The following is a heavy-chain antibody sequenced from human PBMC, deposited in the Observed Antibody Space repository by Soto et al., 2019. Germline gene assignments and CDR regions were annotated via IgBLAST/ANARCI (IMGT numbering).Heavy chain of an antibody. CDR2: IYPGGSET. Sequence: PGESLKISCKGSGYSFSSYGIGWVRQMPGKGLEWMGIIYPGGSETRYSPSFQGQVTISADKSISTAYLQWSSLKASDTAMFYWARPLGRDGSIGGFDYWGQGTLVTVSS. J-gene: IGHJ4*02. CDR1: GYSFSSYG. CDR3: ARPLGRDGSIGGFDY. D-gene: IGHD3-16*01. V-gene: IGHV5-51*01.